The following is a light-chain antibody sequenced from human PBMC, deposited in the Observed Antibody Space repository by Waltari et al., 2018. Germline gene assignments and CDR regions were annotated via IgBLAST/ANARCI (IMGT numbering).Light chain of an antibody. CDR1: QTVRTTY. Sequence: EIVLTQSPGTLSLSPGERATLSCRASQTVRTTYLAWYQQKPGQAPTLLIYGASSMATGIPDRFSGSGSGTDFSLTISSLEPEDFAVYYCQKYDISPLTFGGGTKVEIK. CDR3: QKYDISPLT. V-gene: IGKV3-20*01. CDR2: GAS. J-gene: IGKJ4*01.